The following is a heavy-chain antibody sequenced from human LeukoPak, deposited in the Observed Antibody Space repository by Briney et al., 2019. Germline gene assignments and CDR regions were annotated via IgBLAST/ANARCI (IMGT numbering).Heavy chain of an antibody. CDR3: AREYILTGYSYYFDY. D-gene: IGHD3-9*01. J-gene: IGHJ4*02. V-gene: IGHV3-48*01. CDR1: GFTFSSYS. Sequence: GGSLRLSCAASGFTFSSYSMNWVRQAPGKGLEWVSYISRTSGTIYYADSVKGRFTISRDNAKNSLYLQMNSLRAEDTAVYYCAREYILTGYSYYFDYWGQGTLVTVSS. CDR2: ISRTSGTI.